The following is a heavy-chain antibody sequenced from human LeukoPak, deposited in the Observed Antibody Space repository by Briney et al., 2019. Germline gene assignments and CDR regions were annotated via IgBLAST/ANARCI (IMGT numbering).Heavy chain of an antibody. CDR2: INPSDGST. Sequence: ASVKASCKASGYTITRHYVHWVRQAPGQGLEWVGRINPSDGSTSYAQKFQGRVPMTWDTATGTVYMELSSLRSEDTAMYYCARDLGIGWYMFDYWGQATLVTVSS. V-gene: IGHV1-46*01. J-gene: IGHJ4*02. CDR1: GYTITRHY. CDR3: ARDLGIGWYMFDY. D-gene: IGHD6-19*01.